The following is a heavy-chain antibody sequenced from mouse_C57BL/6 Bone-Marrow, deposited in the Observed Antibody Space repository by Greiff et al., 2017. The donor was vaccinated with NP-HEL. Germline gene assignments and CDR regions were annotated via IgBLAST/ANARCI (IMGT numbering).Heavy chain of an antibody. V-gene: IGHV2-9-1*01. D-gene: IGHD1-1*01. Sequence: QVQLKESGPGLVAPSQSLSITCTVSGFSLTSYAISWVRQPPGKGLEWLGVIWTGGGTNYNSALKSRLSISKDNSKSQVFLKMNSLQTDDTARYYCASQSYYYGSSLYYFDYWGQGTTLTVSS. CDR2: IWTGGGT. CDR3: ASQSYYYGSSLYYFDY. CDR1: GFSLTSYA. J-gene: IGHJ2*01.